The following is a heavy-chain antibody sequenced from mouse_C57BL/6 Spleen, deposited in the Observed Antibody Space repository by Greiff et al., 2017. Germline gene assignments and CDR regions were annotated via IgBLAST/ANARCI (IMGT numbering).Heavy chain of an antibody. V-gene: IGHV2-2*01. J-gene: IGHJ4*01. CDR1: GFSLTSYG. CDR3: ARGDGYDAGYAMDY. D-gene: IGHD2-2*01. CDR2: IWSGGST. Sequence: VKVVESGPGLVQPSQSLSITCTVSGFSLTSYGVHWVRQSPGKGLEWLGVIWSGGSTDYNAAFISRLSISKDNSKSQVFFKMNSLQADDTAIYYCARGDGYDAGYAMDYWGQGTSVTVSS.